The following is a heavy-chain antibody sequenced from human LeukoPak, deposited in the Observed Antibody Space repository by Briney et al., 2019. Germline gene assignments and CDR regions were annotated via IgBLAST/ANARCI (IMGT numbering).Heavy chain of an antibody. J-gene: IGHJ3*02. CDR2: INPNSGGT. CDR3: AREYDFWSGYYKRPPGAFDI. V-gene: IGHV1-2*02. CDR1: GYTFTGYY. Sequence: ASVKVSCKASGYTFTGYYMHWVRQAPGQGLEWMGWINPNSGGTNYAQKFQGRVTMTRDTSISTAYMELSRLRSDDTAVYYCAREYDFWSGYYKRPPGAFDIWGQGTMVTVSS. D-gene: IGHD3-3*01.